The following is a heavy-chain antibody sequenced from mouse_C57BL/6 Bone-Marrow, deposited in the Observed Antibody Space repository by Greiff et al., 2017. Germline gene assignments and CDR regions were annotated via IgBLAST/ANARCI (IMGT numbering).Heavy chain of an antibody. Sequence: VQLQESGAELVRPGASVTLSCKASGYTFTDYEMHWVKQTPVHGLEWIGAIDPETGGTAYNQKFKGKGILTADKSSSTAYMELRSLTSEDSTVYYCTRDYYGSSYPHWYFDVWGTGTTVTVSS. J-gene: IGHJ1*03. CDR2: IDPETGGT. V-gene: IGHV1-15*01. CDR3: TRDYYGSSYPHWYFDV. CDR1: GYTFTDYE. D-gene: IGHD1-1*01.